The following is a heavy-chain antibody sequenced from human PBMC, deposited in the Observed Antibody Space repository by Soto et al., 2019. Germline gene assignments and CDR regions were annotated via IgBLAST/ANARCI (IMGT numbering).Heavy chain of an antibody. J-gene: IGHJ4*02. V-gene: IGHV1-18*01. CDR1: GYTFTSCG. CDR2: ISAYNGNT. CDR3: ARALTMVRGVIITPYFDY. D-gene: IGHD3-10*01. Sequence: ASVKVSCKASGYTFTSCGISWVRQAPGQGLEWMGWISAYNGNTNYAQKLQGRVTMTTDTSTSTAYMELRSLRSDDTAVYYCARALTMVRGVIITPYFDYWGQGTLVTVSS.